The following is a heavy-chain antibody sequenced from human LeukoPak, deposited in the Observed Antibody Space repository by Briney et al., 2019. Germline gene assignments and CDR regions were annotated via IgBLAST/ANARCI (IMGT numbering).Heavy chain of an antibody. CDR1: GYTFTGYY. D-gene: IGHD1-14*01. V-gene: IGHV1-8*02. J-gene: IGHJ5*02. CDR2: INPNSGNT. Sequence: ASVKVSCKASGYTFTGYYMHWVRQAPGQGLEWMGWINPNSGNTAYAQKFQGRVTMTRDTSISTAYMELSGLRDTAVYFCARGPRNDPWGQGTLVTVSS. CDR3: ARGPRNDP.